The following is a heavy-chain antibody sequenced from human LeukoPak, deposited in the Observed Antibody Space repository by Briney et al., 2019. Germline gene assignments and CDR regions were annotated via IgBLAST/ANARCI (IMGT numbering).Heavy chain of an antibody. CDR2: ISYDGSNK. V-gene: IGHV3-30-3*01. CDR3: ARDWSRRDYYDSTALDY. CDR1: GFTFSSYA. D-gene: IGHD3-22*01. Sequence: GRSLRLSCAASGFTFSSYAMHWVRQAPGKGLEWVAVISYDGSNKYYADSVKGRFTISRDNSKNTLYLQMNSLRAEDTAVYYCARDWSRRDYYDSTALDYWGQGTLVTVSS. J-gene: IGHJ4*02.